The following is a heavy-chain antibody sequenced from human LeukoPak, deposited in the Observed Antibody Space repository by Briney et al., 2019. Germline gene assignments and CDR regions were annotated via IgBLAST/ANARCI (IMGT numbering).Heavy chain of an antibody. CDR1: GYTFTGYY. J-gene: IGHJ6*03. CDR3: ARTPMVRGVISLYYYYYMDV. V-gene: IGHV1-2*02. CDR2: INPNTGGT. D-gene: IGHD3-10*01. Sequence: ASVKVSCKASGYTFTGYYIHWVRQAPGQGLEWMGWINPNTGGTNYAQKFQGRVTMTRDTSISTAYMELSRLRSDDTAVYYCARTPMVRGVISLYYYYYMDVWGKGTTVTISS.